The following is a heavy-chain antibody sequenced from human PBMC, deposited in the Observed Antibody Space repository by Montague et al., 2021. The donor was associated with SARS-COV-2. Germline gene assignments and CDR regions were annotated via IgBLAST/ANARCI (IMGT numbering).Heavy chain of an antibody. J-gene: IGHJ3*02. CDR3: ARGWNYAFDI. V-gene: IGHV6-1*01. CDR2: TYYGSSWNT. CDR1: GDSVSRHNPA. D-gene: IGHD1-7*01. Sequence: CAISGDSVSRHNPAWNWIRQSPSRGLEWLGRTYYGSSWNTDYAVSVKSRITISPGTSKNQFSLHLNSVTPEDTAVYYCARGWNYAFDIWSQGTMVTVSS.